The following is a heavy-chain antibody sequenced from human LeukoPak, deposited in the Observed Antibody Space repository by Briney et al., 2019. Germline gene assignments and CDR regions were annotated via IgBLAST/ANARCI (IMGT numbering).Heavy chain of an antibody. V-gene: IGHV3-23*01. Sequence: GGSLRLSCAASGFTFSTYAMSWARQAPGEGLEWITSISVGSGGSTNYADSVQGRFTISRGNSKNTLNLQMNSLRAEDTAVYYCAKTTGGSYKGFFDYWGQGTLVTVSS. CDR1: GFTFSTYA. CDR2: ISVGSGGST. J-gene: IGHJ4*02. CDR3: AKTTGGSYKGFFDY. D-gene: IGHD1-26*01.